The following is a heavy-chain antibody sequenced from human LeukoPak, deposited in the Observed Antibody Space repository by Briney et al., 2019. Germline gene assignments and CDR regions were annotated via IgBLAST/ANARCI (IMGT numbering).Heavy chain of an antibody. V-gene: IGHV3-30*04. CDR2: ISYDGRHK. CDR3: ARVPSIAAVGIRLDY. J-gene: IGHJ4*02. Sequence: SCKASGYTFTAYHMHWVRQAPGKGLEWVAVISYDGRHKYYADSVKGRFTISRDNSKNTLYLQMNSLRAEDTAMYYCARVPSIAAVGIRLDYWGQGTLVTVSS. CDR1: GYTFTAYH. D-gene: IGHD6-13*01.